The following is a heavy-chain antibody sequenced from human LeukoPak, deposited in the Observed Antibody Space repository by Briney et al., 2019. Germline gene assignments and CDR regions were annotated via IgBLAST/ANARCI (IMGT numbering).Heavy chain of an antibody. Sequence: PSQTLSLTCTVSGGSISSGGYYLSWIRQHPGKGLEWIGYIYYSGSTYYNPSLKSRVTISVDTSKNQFSLKLSSVTAADTAVYYCARMGPSGSYYYYYGMDVWGQGTTVTVSS. CDR1: GGSISSGGYY. J-gene: IGHJ6*02. CDR3: ARMGPSGSYYYYYGMDV. D-gene: IGHD3-10*01. V-gene: IGHV4-31*03. CDR2: IYYSGST.